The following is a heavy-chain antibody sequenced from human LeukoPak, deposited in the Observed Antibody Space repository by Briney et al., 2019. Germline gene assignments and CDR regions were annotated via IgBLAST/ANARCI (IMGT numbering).Heavy chain of an antibody. D-gene: IGHD2/OR15-2a*01. CDR2: IYNGGNT. CDR1: GGSVSSNY. Sequence: SETLSLTCTVSGGSVSSNYWNWIRQPAGKGLEWIGRIYNGGNTNYNPSLESRVTISIDRSKNQLSLKLTSVTAADTAVYYCANSISMDFEFWGQGTLVTVSS. CDR3: ANSISMDFEF. V-gene: IGHV4-4*07. J-gene: IGHJ4*02.